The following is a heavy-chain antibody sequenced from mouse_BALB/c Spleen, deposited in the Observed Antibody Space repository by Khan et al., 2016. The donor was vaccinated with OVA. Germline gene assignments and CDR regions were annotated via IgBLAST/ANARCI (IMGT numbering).Heavy chain of an antibody. V-gene: IGHV1-20*02. D-gene: IGHD1-1*01. CDR1: GYSFTGYF. Sequence: VQLQQSGPELVKPGASVKISCKASGYSFTGYFMNWVMQSHGKSLEWIGRINPHIGETFYNQKFKGKATLTVDKSSSPAHMELRSLASEDSAVYYCARIYGSDFDYWGQGTTLTVSS. CDR2: INPHIGET. CDR3: ARIYGSDFDY. J-gene: IGHJ2*01.